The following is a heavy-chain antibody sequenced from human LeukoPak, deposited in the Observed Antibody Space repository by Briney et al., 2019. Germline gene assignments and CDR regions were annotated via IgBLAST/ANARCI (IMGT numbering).Heavy chain of an antibody. J-gene: IGHJ3*02. Sequence: GGSLRLSCVASEFTFSSHAMNWVRQAPGKGLEWVSSISGGGESTYYADSVKGRFTVSRDNSKNTLYLQMNSLRAEDTAVYYCGKNRYSGSLSPFDIWGQGTMVTVSS. CDR3: GKNRYSGSLSPFDI. CDR2: ISGGGEST. D-gene: IGHD1-26*01. V-gene: IGHV3-23*01. CDR1: EFTFSSHA.